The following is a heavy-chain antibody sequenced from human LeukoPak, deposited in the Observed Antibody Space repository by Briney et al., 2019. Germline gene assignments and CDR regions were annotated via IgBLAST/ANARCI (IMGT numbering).Heavy chain of an antibody. CDR3: ARGAKITMVRGVIITDRQNWFDP. D-gene: IGHD3-10*01. V-gene: IGHV3-30-3*01. Sequence: PGRSLRLSCAASGFTFSSYAMHWVRQAPGKGLEWVAVISYDGSNKYYADSVKGRFTISRDNSKNTLYLQMNSLRAEDTAVYYCARGAKITMVRGVIITDRQNWFDPWGQGTLVTDSS. J-gene: IGHJ5*02. CDR2: ISYDGSNK. CDR1: GFTFSSYA.